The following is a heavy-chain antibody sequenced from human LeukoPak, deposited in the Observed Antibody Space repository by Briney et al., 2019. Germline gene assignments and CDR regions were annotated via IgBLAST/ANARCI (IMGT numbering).Heavy chain of an antibody. J-gene: IGHJ5*02. CDR1: GYTFTSYG. CDR3: ARLPYCSSTSCPNWFDP. Sequence: ASVKVSCKASGYTFTSYGISWVRQAPGQGLEWMGWISAYSGNTNYAQKLQGRVTMTTDTSTSTAYMELRSLRSDDTAVYYCARLPYCSSTSCPNWFDPWGQGTLVTVSS. CDR2: ISAYSGNT. D-gene: IGHD2-2*01. V-gene: IGHV1-18*04.